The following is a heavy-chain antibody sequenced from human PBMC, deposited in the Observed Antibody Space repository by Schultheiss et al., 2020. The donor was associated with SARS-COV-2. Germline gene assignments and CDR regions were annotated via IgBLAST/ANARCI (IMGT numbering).Heavy chain of an antibody. CDR3: ARDPLVVPAFLSDY. D-gene: IGHD2-2*01. J-gene: IGHJ4*02. Sequence: SETLSLTCTVSGGSISSSSYYWGWIRQPPGKGLEWIGSIYYSGSTYYNPSLKSRVTISVDTSKNQFSLKLSSVTAADTAVYYCARDPLVVPAFLSDYWGQGTLVTVSS. V-gene: IGHV4-39*02. CDR2: IYYSGST. CDR1: GGSISSSSYY.